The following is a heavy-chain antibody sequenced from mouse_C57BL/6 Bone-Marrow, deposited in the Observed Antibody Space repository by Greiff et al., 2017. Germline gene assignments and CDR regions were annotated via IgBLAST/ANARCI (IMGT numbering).Heavy chain of an antibody. CDR3: ARSPYYDGRSGDFDY. Sequence: QVQLQQPGAELVRPGTSVKLSCKASGYTFTSYWMHWVKQRPGQGLEWIGVIDPSDSYTNYNQKFKGKATLTVDTSSSTAYMQRSSLTSEDSAVYYCARSPYYDGRSGDFDYWGQGTTLTVSS. D-gene: IGHD1-1*01. J-gene: IGHJ2*01. CDR1: GYTFTSYW. V-gene: IGHV1-59*01. CDR2: IDPSDSYT.